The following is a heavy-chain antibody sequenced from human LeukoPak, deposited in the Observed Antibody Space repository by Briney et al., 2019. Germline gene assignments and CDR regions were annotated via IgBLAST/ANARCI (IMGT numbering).Heavy chain of an antibody. D-gene: IGHD4-23*01. V-gene: IGHV3-23*01. CDR1: GFTFSSYA. Sequence: PGGPLRLSCAASGFTFSSYALTWVRQAPGKGLEWVSVISGSGGTTSYADSVKGRITISRDNSKNTLYLQMNSLRVEDSALYYCAKGQWELVYYYGMDVWGQGTTVTVSS. CDR3: AKGQWELVYYYGMDV. CDR2: ISGSGGTT. J-gene: IGHJ6*02.